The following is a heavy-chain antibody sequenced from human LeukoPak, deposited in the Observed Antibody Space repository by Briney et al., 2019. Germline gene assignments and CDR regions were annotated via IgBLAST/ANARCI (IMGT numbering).Heavy chain of an antibody. CDR1: GFTFSSYW. D-gene: IGHD3-9*01. CDR2: IKQDGSEK. Sequence: GGSLRLSCAASGFTFSSYWMSWVRQAPGKGLEWVANIKQDGSEKYYVDSVKGRFTISRDNAKNSLYLQMNSLRAEDTAVYYCARTRLRYFDWLLYDAFDIWGQGTVVTVSS. CDR3: ARTRLRYFDWLLYDAFDI. J-gene: IGHJ3*02. V-gene: IGHV3-7*01.